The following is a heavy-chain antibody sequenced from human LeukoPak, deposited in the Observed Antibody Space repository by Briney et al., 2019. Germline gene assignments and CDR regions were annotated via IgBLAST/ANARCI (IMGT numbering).Heavy chain of an antibody. D-gene: IGHD3-10*01. CDR3: AGLLWFGELSPYYYYYMDV. J-gene: IGHJ6*03. CDR2: IRSSGSTI. V-gene: IGHV3-48*03. CDR1: GFTFSSYE. Sequence: PGGSLRLSCAASGFTFSSYEMNWVRQSPGKGLEWVTYIRSSGSTIYYADSVKGRFTISRDNAKNSLYLQMNSPRAEDTAVYYCAGLLWFGELSPYYYYYMDVWGKGTTVTISS.